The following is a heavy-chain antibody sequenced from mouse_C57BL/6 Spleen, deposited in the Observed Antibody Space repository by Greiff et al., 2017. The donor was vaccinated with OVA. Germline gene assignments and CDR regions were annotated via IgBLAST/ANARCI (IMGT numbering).Heavy chain of an antibody. J-gene: IGHJ3*01. D-gene: IGHD1-1*01. Sequence: EVKLMESGGGLVKPGGSLKLSCAASGFTFSDYGMHWVRQAPEKGLEWVAYISSGSSTIYYADTVKGRFTISRDNAKNTLFLQMTSLRSEDTAMYYCARGYGSSPFAYWGQGTLVTVSA. CDR2: ISSGSSTI. CDR1: GFTFSDYG. CDR3: ARGYGSSPFAY. V-gene: IGHV5-17*01.